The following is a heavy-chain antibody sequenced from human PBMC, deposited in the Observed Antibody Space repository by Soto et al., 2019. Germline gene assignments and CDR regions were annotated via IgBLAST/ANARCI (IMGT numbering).Heavy chain of an antibody. V-gene: IGHV4-59*01. CDR2: IYYSGST. D-gene: IGHD3-22*01. J-gene: IGHJ4*02. Sequence: SETLSLTCTVSGGSISSYYWSWIRQPPGKGLEWIGYIYYSGSTNYNPSLKSRVTISVDTSKNQFSLKLTSVTAADTAVYFCTGGGFYYYDSSGYYDYWGQGALVTVSS. CDR3: TGGGFYYYDSSGYYDY. CDR1: GGSISSYY.